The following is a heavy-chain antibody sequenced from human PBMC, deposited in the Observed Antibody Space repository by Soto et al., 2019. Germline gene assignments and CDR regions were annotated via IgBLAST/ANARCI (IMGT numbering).Heavy chain of an antibody. CDR2: INHSGST. V-gene: IGHV4-34*01. CDR3: ERGPLGVVIIRAFDI. Sequence: SETLSLTCSVYVWSFSGYYWSWIRQPPGKGLEWIGEINHSGSTNYNPSLKSRVTISVDTSKNQFSLKLSSVTAADTAVYYCERGPLGVVIIRAFDICGQGTMVTVSS. CDR1: VWSFSGYY. D-gene: IGHD3-3*01. J-gene: IGHJ3*02.